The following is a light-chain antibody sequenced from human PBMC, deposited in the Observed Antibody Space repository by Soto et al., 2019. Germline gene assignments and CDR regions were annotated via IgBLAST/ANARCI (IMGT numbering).Light chain of an antibody. CDR2: AAS. Sequence: DIQLTQSPSSLSASLGDRVTITCRASQDIKKFLAWYQQRPGKVPDLLIYAASTLRSGVPSRFSGNASVTDFSFTISSLQTEDVATYYCQKYDRAPAMFGQGTKVDIK. CDR1: QDIKKF. V-gene: IGKV1-27*01. CDR3: QKYDRAPAM. J-gene: IGKJ1*01.